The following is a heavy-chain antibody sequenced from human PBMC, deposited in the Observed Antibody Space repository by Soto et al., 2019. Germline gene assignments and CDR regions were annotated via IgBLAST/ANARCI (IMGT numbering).Heavy chain of an antibody. V-gene: IGHV4-59*01. CDR3: ARTHYYDSSGYSGWFDP. CDR2: IYYSGST. CDR1: GGSISSYY. J-gene: IGHJ5*02. D-gene: IGHD3-22*01. Sequence: PSETLSLTCTVSGGSISSYYWSWIRQPPGKGLEWIGYIYYSGSTNYNPSLKSRVTISVDTSKNQSSLKLSSVTAADTAVYYCARTHYYDSSGYSGWFDPWGQGTLVTVSS.